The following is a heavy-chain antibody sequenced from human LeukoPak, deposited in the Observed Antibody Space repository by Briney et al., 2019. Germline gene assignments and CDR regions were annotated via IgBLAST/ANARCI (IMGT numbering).Heavy chain of an antibody. CDR3: ARHEPSTAAAGTECDAFDI. CDR2: IYYSGST. V-gene: IGHV4-59*08. Sequence: PSETLSLTCTVAGGSISSYYWSWIRQPPGKGLKWIGYIYYSGSTNYNPSLKSRVTISVDTSKNQFSLKLSSVTAADTAVYYCARHEPSTAAAGTECDAFDIWGQGTMVTVSS. CDR1: GGSISSYY. J-gene: IGHJ3*02. D-gene: IGHD6-13*01.